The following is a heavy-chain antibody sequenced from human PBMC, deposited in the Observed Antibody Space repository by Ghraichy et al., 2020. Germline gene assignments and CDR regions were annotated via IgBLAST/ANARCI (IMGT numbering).Heavy chain of an antibody. CDR1: GFTFSNYD. Sequence: GGSLRLSCAASGFTFSNYDMYWVRQAPGKGLEWVAFIQYDGSNKYYADAVKGRFTISRDNSKNTLYLQMNSLKTEDTAVYYCAKRERGYSGYDYSAFDIWGQGTMVTVSS. CDR3: AKRERGYSGYDYSAFDI. V-gene: IGHV3-30*02. CDR2: IQYDGSNK. D-gene: IGHD5-12*01. J-gene: IGHJ3*02.